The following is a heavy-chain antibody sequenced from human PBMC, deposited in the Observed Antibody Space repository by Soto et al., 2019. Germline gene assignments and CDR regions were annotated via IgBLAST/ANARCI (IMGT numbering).Heavy chain of an antibody. Sequence: SETLSLTCTVSGGSISSSSYYWGWIRQPPGKGLEWIGSIYYNGSTYYNPSLKSRVTISVDTSKNQFSLKLSSVTAADTAVYYCARGSYCSSTSCYTWTRGWFDPWGQGTLVTVSS. CDR2: IYYNGST. D-gene: IGHD2-2*02. J-gene: IGHJ5*02. CDR3: ARGSYCSSTSCYTWTRGWFDP. V-gene: IGHV4-39*01. CDR1: GGSISSSSYY.